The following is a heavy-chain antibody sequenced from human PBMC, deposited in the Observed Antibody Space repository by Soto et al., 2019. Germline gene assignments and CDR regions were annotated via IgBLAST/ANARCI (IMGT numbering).Heavy chain of an antibody. CDR3: ARDPRPPSGWLGFWEYGMDV. J-gene: IGHJ6*02. D-gene: IGHD3-3*01. CDR1: GYTFNGNY. CDR2: INPDSGGT. Sequence: GASVKVSCKASGYTFNGNYIHWVRQAPGQGLEWMGWINPDSGGTNSAQNFQGRVTMTRDTSVTTAYMVLGRLRSDDTAVYYCARDPRPPSGWLGFWEYGMDVWGQGATVTVSS. V-gene: IGHV1-2*02.